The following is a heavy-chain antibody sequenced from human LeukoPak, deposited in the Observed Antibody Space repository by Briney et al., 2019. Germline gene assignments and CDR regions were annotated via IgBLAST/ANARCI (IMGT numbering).Heavy chain of an antibody. V-gene: IGHV3-11*06. CDR2: ISGSNTYT. Sequence: KPGGSLRLSCTASGFTFSDYYMSWIRQAPGRGLEWVPYISGSNTYTNYADSVKGRFTISRDNAKNSLYLQMNGLRAEDTAVYYCARGSSGWFNFDYWGQGTLVTVSS. J-gene: IGHJ4*02. CDR3: ARGSSGWFNFDY. CDR1: GFTFSDYY. D-gene: IGHD6-19*01.